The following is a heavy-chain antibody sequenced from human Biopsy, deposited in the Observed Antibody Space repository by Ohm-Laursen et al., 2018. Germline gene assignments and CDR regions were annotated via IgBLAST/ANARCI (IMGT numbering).Heavy chain of an antibody. V-gene: IGHV4-59*08. Sequence: PSETLSLTCTVSGDSITSYFWNWIRQAPGKGLEWIGNIYYRGDTNYSPSLKSRATISQDSSKNQFSLNLNSVTATDTAVYYCARRLPLRGFAFDVWGQGTVVTVS. CDR3: ARRLPLRGFAFDV. CDR2: IYYRGDT. J-gene: IGHJ3*01. D-gene: IGHD3-10*01. CDR1: GDSITSYF.